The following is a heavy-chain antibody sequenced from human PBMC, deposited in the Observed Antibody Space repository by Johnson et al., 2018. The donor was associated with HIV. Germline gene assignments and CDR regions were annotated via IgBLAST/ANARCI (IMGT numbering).Heavy chain of an antibody. CDR1: GFTFSSYW. V-gene: IGHV3-48*04. CDR3: ATRDPTYRPGAFDL. Sequence: VQLVESGGGVVQPGGSLRLSCAASGFTFSSYWMSWVRQAPGKGLEWVSYISGSGSTIYYADSVKGRFIISRDNAKNSLYLQMNSLRAEDTAVYYCATRDPTYRPGAFDLWGQGTMVTVSS. J-gene: IGHJ3*01. D-gene: IGHD1-14*01. CDR2: ISGSGSTI.